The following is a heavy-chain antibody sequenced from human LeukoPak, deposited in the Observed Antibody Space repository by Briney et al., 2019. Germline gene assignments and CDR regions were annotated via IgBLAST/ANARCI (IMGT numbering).Heavy chain of an antibody. Sequence: SVKVSCKASGGTFSSYAISWVRQAPGQGLEWMGRVIPIFGTANYAQKFQGRVTITTDESTSTAYMELSSLRPEDTAVYYCARDERGYSYGYGYYFDYWGQGTLVTVSS. CDR2: VIPIFGTA. V-gene: IGHV1-69*05. CDR1: GGTFSSYA. CDR3: ARDERGYSYGYGYYFDY. J-gene: IGHJ4*02. D-gene: IGHD5-18*01.